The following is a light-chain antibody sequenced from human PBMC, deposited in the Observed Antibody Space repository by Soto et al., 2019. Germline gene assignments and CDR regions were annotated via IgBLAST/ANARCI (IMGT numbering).Light chain of an antibody. J-gene: IGKJ1*01. CDR1: QSISTW. V-gene: IGKV1-5*01. CDR3: QQYNSYET. Sequence: DIQMTQSPSTLSASVGDRVTITCRASQSISTWLAWYQQKPGKAPNLLIYAASSLASGVPSRFSGSGSGTEFTLTISSLQPDDFATYYCQQYNSYETFGQGTKVDIK. CDR2: AAS.